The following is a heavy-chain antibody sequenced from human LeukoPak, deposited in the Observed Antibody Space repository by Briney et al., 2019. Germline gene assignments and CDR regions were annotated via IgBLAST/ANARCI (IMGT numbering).Heavy chain of an antibody. D-gene: IGHD1-26*01. J-gene: IGHJ4*02. V-gene: IGHV1-2*06. Sequence: ASVKVSCKASGYTFTGYYMHWVRQAPGQGLEWMGRINPNSGGTNYAQKFQERVTITRDMSTSTAYMELSSLRSEDTAVYYCAAGGIVGATINFDYWGQGTLVTVSS. CDR1: GYTFTGYY. CDR3: AAGGIVGATINFDY. CDR2: INPNSGGT.